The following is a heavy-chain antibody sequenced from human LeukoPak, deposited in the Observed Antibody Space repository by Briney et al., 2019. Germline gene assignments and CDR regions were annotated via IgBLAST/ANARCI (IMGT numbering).Heavy chain of an antibody. CDR2: INWNGGST. CDR1: GFIFSSYW. V-gene: IGHV3-20*01. J-gene: IGHJ4*02. D-gene: IGHD1-26*01. CDR3: ARDSSGSYGGIFDC. Sequence: GGSLRLSCAASGFIFSSYWMTWVRQAPGKGLEWVSGINWNGGSTGYADSVKGRFTISRDNAKNSLYLQMNSLRAEDTALYHCARDSSGSYGGIFDCWGQGTLVTVSS.